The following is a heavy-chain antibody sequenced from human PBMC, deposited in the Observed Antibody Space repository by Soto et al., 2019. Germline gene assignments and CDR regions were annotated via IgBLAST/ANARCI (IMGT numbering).Heavy chain of an antibody. CDR2: IWYDGSNK. CDR1: GFTFSSYG. Sequence: GGSLRLSCAASGFTFSSYGMHWVRQAPGKGLEWVAVIWYDGSNKYYADSVKGRFTISRDNSKNTLYLQMNSLRAEDTAVYYCARDRGGSYSDIWGQGTMVTVSS. D-gene: IGHD1-26*01. CDR3: ARDRGGSYSDI. J-gene: IGHJ3*02. V-gene: IGHV3-33*01.